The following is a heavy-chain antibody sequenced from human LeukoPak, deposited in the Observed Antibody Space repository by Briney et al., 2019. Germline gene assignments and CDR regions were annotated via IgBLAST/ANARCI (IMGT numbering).Heavy chain of an antibody. D-gene: IGHD3-22*01. V-gene: IGHV3-21*01. CDR2: ISSSSSYI. J-gene: IGHJ3*02. CDR3: TTPPIYYDSSGRNDAFDI. Sequence: GGSLRLSCAASGFTFSSYSMNWVRQAPGKGLEWVSSISSSSSYIYYADSVKGRFTISRDNAKNSLYLQMNSLRAEDTAVYYCTTPPIYYDSSGRNDAFDIWGQGTMVTVSS. CDR1: GFTFSSYS.